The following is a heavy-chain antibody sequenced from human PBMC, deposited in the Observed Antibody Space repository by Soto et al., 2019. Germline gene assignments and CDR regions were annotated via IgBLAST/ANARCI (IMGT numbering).Heavy chain of an antibody. D-gene: IGHD6-13*01. CDR1: GFTFSSYG. Sequence: GGSLRLSCAASGFTFSSYGMHWVRQAPGKGLEWVAVIWYDGSNKYYADSVKGRFTISRDNSKNTLYLQMNSLRAEDTAVYYCATLSGVAAAGGFDYWGQGTLVTVSS. J-gene: IGHJ4*02. CDR3: ATLSGVAAAGGFDY. V-gene: IGHV3-33*01. CDR2: IWYDGSNK.